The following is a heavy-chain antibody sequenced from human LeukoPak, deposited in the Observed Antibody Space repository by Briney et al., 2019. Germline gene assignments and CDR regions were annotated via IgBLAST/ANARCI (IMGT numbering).Heavy chain of an antibody. CDR3: ARAWLRGYYFDY. Sequence: GGSLRLSCAASGFTFSSYGMHWVRRAPGKGLEGVEVLLYDGHNKYYACSVKGRFTISRDNSHNTLYLQMNSLRAEDTAVYYCARAWLRGYYFDYWGQGTLVTVSS. CDR1: GFTFSSYG. D-gene: IGHD5-12*01. CDR2: LLYDGHNK. V-gene: IGHV3-33*01. J-gene: IGHJ4*02.